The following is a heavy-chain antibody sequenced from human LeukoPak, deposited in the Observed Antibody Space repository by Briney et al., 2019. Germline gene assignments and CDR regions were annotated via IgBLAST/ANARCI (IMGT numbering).Heavy chain of an antibody. CDR3: ARNWESCDY. Sequence: PSETLSLTCTVSGGSISSDYWSWIRQPPGKGLEWIGSIYHSGSTYYNPSLKSRVTISVDTSKNQFSLKLSSVTAADTAVYYCARNWESCDYWGQGTLVTVSS. D-gene: IGHD3-16*01. CDR1: GGSISSDY. CDR2: IYHSGST. J-gene: IGHJ4*02. V-gene: IGHV4-59*08.